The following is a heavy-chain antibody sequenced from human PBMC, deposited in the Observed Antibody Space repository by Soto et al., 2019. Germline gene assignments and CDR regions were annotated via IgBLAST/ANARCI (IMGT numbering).Heavy chain of an antibody. CDR3: ARGYQSTFDY. D-gene: IGHD2-2*01. J-gene: IGHJ4*02. V-gene: IGHV3-33*01. Sequence: QVQLVESGGGVVQPGRSLRLSCAASGFTFSSYGMHWVRQAPGKGLEWVAVIWDDGSNKYYADSVKGRFTISRDNSKNTLYLQMNSLRAEDTAVYYCARGYQSTFDYWGQGTLVTVSS. CDR1: GFTFSSYG. CDR2: IWDDGSNK.